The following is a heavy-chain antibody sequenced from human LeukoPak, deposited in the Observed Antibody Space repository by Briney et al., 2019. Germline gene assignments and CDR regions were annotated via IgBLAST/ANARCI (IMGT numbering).Heavy chain of an antibody. J-gene: IGHJ4*02. Sequence: PGASLRLSCAASGFTFSNYAMSWVRQAPGKGLEWLSAITGSGGNTYYADSVKGRFTISRDNSKNTLYLQMNSLRAEDTAVYYCAKWGDYDVLTGYYVSDYWGQGTLVTVSS. V-gene: IGHV3-23*01. CDR1: GFTFSNYA. CDR3: AKWGDYDVLTGYYVSDY. D-gene: IGHD3-9*01. CDR2: ITGSGGNT.